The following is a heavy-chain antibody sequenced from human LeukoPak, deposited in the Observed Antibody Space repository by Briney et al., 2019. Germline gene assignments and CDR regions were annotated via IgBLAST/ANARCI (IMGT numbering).Heavy chain of an antibody. Sequence: GGSLRLSCAASGFTFSSSAMSWVRQVPGKGLEWVSGISGSGGNTYYADSVKGRFTVSRDNSQNTLYLQMNTLRAEDTAVYFCAKEPGSRGQGTLVTVSS. J-gene: IGHJ4*02. CDR2: ISGSGGNT. CDR1: GFTFSSSA. V-gene: IGHV3-23*01. CDR3: AKEPGS.